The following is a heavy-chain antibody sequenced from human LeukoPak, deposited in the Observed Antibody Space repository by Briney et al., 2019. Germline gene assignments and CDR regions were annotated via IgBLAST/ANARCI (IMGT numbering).Heavy chain of an antibody. Sequence: SETLSLTCTVSGGSLNRYYWSWVGQPPGKGVGRIGYFSYNGNTNYTPSLKLPVTISVHTSKNHFSLMLSSVTAADTAVYYCARHGPRSSGSPHFYYCGQGTLVTVSS. J-gene: IGHJ4*02. D-gene: IGHD3-22*01. CDR1: GGSLNRYY. CDR3: ARHGPRSSGSPHFYY. CDR2: FSYNGNT. V-gene: IGHV4-59*08.